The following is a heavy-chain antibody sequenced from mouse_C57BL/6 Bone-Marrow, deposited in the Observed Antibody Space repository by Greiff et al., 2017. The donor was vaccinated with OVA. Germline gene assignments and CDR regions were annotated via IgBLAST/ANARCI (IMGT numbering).Heavy chain of an antibody. J-gene: IGHJ1*03. D-gene: IGHD1-1*01. Sequence: VQLQQSGPELVKPGASVKIPCKASGYTFTDYNMDWVKQSHGKSLEWIGDINPNNGGTIYNQKFKGKATLTVDKSSSTAYMELRSLTSEDTAVYYCARRDYYGSSYWYFDVWGTGTTGTVSS. CDR1: GYTFTDYN. V-gene: IGHV1-18*01. CDR3: ARRDYYGSSYWYFDV. CDR2: INPNNGGT.